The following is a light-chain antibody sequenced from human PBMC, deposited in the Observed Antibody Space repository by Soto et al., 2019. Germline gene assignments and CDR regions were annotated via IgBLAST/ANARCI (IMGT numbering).Light chain of an antibody. CDR1: QSVSSY. V-gene: IGKV3-11*01. CDR2: DAS. Sequence: EILLTQSPATLSLSPGERASLSCSSSQSVSSYLAWYQQKPGQAPRLLIYDASNRATGTPARFSGSGSGTDFTLTISSLEPEDFAVYYCQQRSNWPPITFGQGTRLEIK. J-gene: IGKJ5*01. CDR3: QQRSNWPPIT.